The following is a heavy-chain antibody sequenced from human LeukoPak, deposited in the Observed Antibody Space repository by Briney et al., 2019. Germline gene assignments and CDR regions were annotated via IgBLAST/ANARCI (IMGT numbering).Heavy chain of an antibody. CDR2: IYYSGST. V-gene: IGHV4-59*01. CDR1: GGSISSYY. CDR3: ARDRGELPNWFDP. J-gene: IGHJ5*02. Sequence: SETLSLTCTVSGGSISSYYWSWIRQPPGKGLEWIGYIYYSGSTNYNPSLKSRVTISVDTSKNQFSLKLSSVTAADTAVYYCARDRGELPNWFDPWGQGTLVTVSS. D-gene: IGHD1-26*01.